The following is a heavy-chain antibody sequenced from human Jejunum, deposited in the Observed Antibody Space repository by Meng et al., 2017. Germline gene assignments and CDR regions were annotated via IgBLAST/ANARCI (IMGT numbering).Heavy chain of an antibody. CDR3: ARDHSTGTTAYDY. CDR1: GLTFGDFY. D-gene: IGHD1-7*01. V-gene: IGHV3-11*01. CDR2: ISGRGDFT. Sequence: ESGGGLVELGGSPRSACAASGLTFGDFYMGWIRQAPGKGLEWISYISGRGDFTRDAESVRGRFTISRDNAKNSLFLQMNSLTAEDTAVYYCARDHSTGTTAYDYWGHGTLVTVSS. J-gene: IGHJ4*01.